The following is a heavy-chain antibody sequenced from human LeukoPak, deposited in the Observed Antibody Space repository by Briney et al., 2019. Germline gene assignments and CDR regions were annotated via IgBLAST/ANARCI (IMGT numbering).Heavy chain of an antibody. V-gene: IGHV4-39*07. Sequence: SETLSLTCTVSGGSISSSSYYWGWIRQPPGKGLEWNGSIYYSGSTYYNPSLKSRVTISVDTSKNQFSLKLSSVTAADTAVYYCAKIADQYYFDYWGQGTLVTVSS. CDR1: GGSISSSSYY. J-gene: IGHJ4*02. CDR3: AKIADQYYFDY. D-gene: IGHD2-15*01. CDR2: IYYSGST.